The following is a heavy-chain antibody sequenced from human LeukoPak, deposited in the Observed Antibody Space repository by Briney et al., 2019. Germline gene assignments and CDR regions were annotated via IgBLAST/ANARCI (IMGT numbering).Heavy chain of an antibody. Sequence: ASVKVSCKASGYTFTGYYMHWVRQAPGQGLEWMGWINPNSGGTNYAQKFQGRVTMTRDTSISTAYMELSRLRSDDTAVYYCARDLSQRDYYYYYMDVWGKGTTVTVSS. CDR1: GYTFTGYY. CDR3: ARDLSQRDYYYYYMDV. J-gene: IGHJ6*03. CDR2: INPNSGGT. D-gene: IGHD1-1*01. V-gene: IGHV1-2*02.